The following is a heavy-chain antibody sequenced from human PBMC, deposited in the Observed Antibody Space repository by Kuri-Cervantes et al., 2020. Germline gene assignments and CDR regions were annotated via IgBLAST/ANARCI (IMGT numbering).Heavy chain of an antibody. D-gene: IGHD3-3*01. CDR2: INHSGST. J-gene: IGHJ6*03. CDR1: GSTFSDAW. CDR3: ARVRRPRVLRPYYMDV. Sequence: GSLRLSCAASGSTFSDAWMSWIRQPPGKGLEWIGEINHSGSTNYNPSLKSRVTISVDTSKNQFSLKLSSVTAADTAVYYCARVRRPRVLRPYYMDVWDKGTTVTVSS. V-gene: IGHV4-34*01.